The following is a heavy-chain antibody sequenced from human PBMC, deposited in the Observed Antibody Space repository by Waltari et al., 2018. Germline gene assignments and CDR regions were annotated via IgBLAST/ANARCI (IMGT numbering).Heavy chain of an antibody. J-gene: IGHJ4*02. CDR2: IDSDGSTT. CDR3: ASGYYYSVIDS. CDR1: GFSFSDYW. Sequence: EVQLVESGGGVVQPGGSLRLSCVASGFSFSDYWMYWVRQGPGKGLVWVSRIDSDGSTTNYANSVKGRFTISRDNAKNTVYLQIDSLRAEDTAVYYCASGYYYSVIDSWGQGTLVTVSS. V-gene: IGHV3-74*01. D-gene: IGHD1-26*01.